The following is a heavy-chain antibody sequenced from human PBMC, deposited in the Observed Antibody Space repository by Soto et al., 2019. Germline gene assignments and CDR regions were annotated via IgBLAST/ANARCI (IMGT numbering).Heavy chain of an antibody. Sequence: ASVKVSCKASGYTFTSYYMHCVRQAPGQRLEWMGRINPSGGSTNYAQKFQGRVTITRDTSTSTAYMELSSLRSEDTAVYYCARSFPDYGDYLFDPWGQGTLVTVSS. CDR3: ARSFPDYGDYLFDP. D-gene: IGHD4-17*01. V-gene: IGHV1-46*01. CDR2: INPSGGST. J-gene: IGHJ5*02. CDR1: GYTFTSYY.